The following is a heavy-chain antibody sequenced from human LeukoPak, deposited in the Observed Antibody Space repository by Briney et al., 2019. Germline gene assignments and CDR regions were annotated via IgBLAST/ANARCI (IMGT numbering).Heavy chain of an antibody. D-gene: IGHD6-13*01. CDR2: IWYDGSNK. CDR1: GFTFSDHY. Sequence: PGGSLRLSCAASGFTFSDHYMDWVRQAPGKGLEWVAVIWYDGSNKYYADSVKGRFTISRDNSKNTLYLQMNSLRAEDTAVYYCASAHSSSWAYFDYWGPGTLATVSS. CDR3: ASAHSSSWAYFDY. V-gene: IGHV3-33*08. J-gene: IGHJ4*02.